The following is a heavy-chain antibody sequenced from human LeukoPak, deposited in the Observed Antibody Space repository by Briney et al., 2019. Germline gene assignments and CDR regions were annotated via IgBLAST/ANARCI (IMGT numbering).Heavy chain of an antibody. J-gene: IGHJ4*02. CDR1: GYTFTSYG. V-gene: IGHV1-18*01. CDR2: ISAHNGDT. D-gene: IGHD1-26*01. CDR3: ARDLKRTVGATTASDY. Sequence: ASVKVSCKASGYTFTSYGISWVRQAPGQGLEWMGWISAHNGDTNYAQKFQGRVSMTTDTSTSTGYMELRSLTSDDTAVYYCARDLKRTVGATTASDYWGRGTLVTVP.